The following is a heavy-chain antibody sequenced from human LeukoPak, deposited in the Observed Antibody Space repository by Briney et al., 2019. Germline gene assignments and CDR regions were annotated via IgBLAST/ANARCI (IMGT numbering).Heavy chain of an antibody. CDR2: ISSSSSYI. CDR1: GFTFSSYS. CDR3: ARSKTTVVTRSDY. J-gene: IGHJ4*02. V-gene: IGHV3-21*01. Sequence: GGSLRLSCAASGFTFSSYSMNWVRQAPGKGLEWVSSISSSSSYIYSADSVKGRFTISRDNAKTSLYLQMNSLRAEDTAVYYCARSKTTVVTRSDYWGQGTLVTVSS. D-gene: IGHD4-23*01.